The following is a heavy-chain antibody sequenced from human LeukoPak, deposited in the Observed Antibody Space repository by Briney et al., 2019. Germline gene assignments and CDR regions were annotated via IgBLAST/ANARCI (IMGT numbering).Heavy chain of an antibody. Sequence: QSGGSLRLSCAASGFTFSSYGMHWVRQAPGKGLEWVAFIRYDGSNTYYADSVKGRFTISRDNSKNTRYLQMNSLRAEDTAVYYCAKGGEYSNYVADYWGQGTLVTVSS. CDR2: IRYDGSNT. CDR1: GFTFSSYG. J-gene: IGHJ4*02. D-gene: IGHD4-11*01. CDR3: AKGGEYSNYVADY. V-gene: IGHV3-30*02.